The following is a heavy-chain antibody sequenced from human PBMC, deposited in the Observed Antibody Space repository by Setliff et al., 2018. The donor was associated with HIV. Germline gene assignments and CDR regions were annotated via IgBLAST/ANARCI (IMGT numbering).Heavy chain of an antibody. CDR3: ARGWGACSSTSCYAPPNWFDP. CDR1: GGTFSRYA. Sequence: GASVKVSCKASGGTFSRYAISWVRQAPGQGLEWMGGIIPILGIANYAQKFQGRVTITADKSTSTAYMELSSLRSEDTAVYYCARGWGACSSTSCYAPPNWFDPWGQGTLVTVS. J-gene: IGHJ5*02. D-gene: IGHD2-2*01. CDR2: IIPILGIA. V-gene: IGHV1-69*10.